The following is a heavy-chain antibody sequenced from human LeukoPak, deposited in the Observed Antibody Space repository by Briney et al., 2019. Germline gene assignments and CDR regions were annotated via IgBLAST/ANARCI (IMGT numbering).Heavy chain of an antibody. CDR3: ARAGYSSTWYSRYFDL. J-gene: IGHJ2*01. CDR2: ISSSSSYI. Sequence: AGGSLRLSCAASGFTFSSYTMNWVRQAPGKGLEWVSSISSSSSYIYYADSVKGRFTISRENAKNSLYLQVNSLRAGDTAVYYCARAGYSSTWYSRYFDLWGRGTLVTVSS. CDR1: GFTFSSYT. D-gene: IGHD6-13*01. V-gene: IGHV3-21*01.